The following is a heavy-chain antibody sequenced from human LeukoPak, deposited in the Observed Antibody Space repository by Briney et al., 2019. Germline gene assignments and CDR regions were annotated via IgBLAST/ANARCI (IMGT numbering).Heavy chain of an antibody. D-gene: IGHD6-25*01. CDR1: GDSISSHS. V-gene: IGHV4-59*11. CDR3: AREVDNSARWFDP. CDR2: IYYSGIT. J-gene: IGHJ5*02. Sequence: SETLSLTCTVSGDSISSHSWSWLRQPPGRGLEWIGNIYYSGITNYNPSLKSRVTISVDTSKNQFSLRLSSVTAAATAVYYCAREVDNSARWFDPWGQGTLVTVSS.